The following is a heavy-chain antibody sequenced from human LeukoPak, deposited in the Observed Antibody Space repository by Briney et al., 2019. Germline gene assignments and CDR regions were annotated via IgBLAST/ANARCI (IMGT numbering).Heavy chain of an antibody. CDR3: ARDADLVPAVQRGDY. D-gene: IGHD2-2*01. CDR1: GGSISSGGYY. Sequence: SETLSLTCTVSGGSISSGGYYWSWIRQPPGKGLEWIGYIYHSGSTYYNPSLKSRVTISVDRSKNQFSLKLSSVTAADTAVYYCARDADLVPAVQRGDYWGQGTLVTVSS. CDR2: IYHSGST. J-gene: IGHJ4*02. V-gene: IGHV4-30-2*01.